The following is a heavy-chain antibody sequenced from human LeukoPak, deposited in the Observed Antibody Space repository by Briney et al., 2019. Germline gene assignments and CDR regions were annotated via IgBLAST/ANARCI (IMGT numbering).Heavy chain of an antibody. CDR2: INHSGST. V-gene: IGHV4-34*01. CDR3: ARWGYSYVGGTFDY. D-gene: IGHD5-18*01. CDR1: GGSFSGYY. J-gene: IGHJ4*02. Sequence: SSETLSLTCAVYGGSFSGYYWSWIRQPPGKGLEWIGEINHSGSTNYNPSLKSRVTISVDTSKNQFSLKLSSVTAADTAVYYCARWGYSYVGGTFDYWGQGTLVTVSS.